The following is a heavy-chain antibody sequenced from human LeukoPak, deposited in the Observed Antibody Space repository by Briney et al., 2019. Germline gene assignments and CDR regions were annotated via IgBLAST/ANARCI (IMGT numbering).Heavy chain of an antibody. CDR3: ARDRVVVTAIPYYFDY. V-gene: IGHV4-38-2*02. J-gene: IGHJ4*02. D-gene: IGHD2-21*02. CDR1: GYSISSGYY. Sequence: SETLSLTCAVSGYSISSGYYWGWIRQPPGKGLEWIGSIYHSGSTYYNPSLKSRVTISVDTSKNRFSLKLSSVTAADTAVYYCARDRVVVTAIPYYFDYWGQGTLVTVSS. CDR2: IYHSGST.